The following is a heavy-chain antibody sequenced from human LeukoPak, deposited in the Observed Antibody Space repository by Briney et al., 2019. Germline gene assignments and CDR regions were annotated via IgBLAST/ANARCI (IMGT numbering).Heavy chain of an antibody. D-gene: IGHD4-17*01. CDR1: GFTFCTYW. CDR3: ARDDYGDYFFDF. V-gene: IGHV3-7*01. J-gene: IGHJ4*02. Sequence: GGSLRLSCAASGFTFCTYWMTWVPQAPGKGLEWIANIKPDGSEKYYVDSVKGRFTISRDNAKNPLYLQLNSLRAEDTAMYYCARDDYGDYFFDFWGQGTLVTVSS. CDR2: IKPDGSEK.